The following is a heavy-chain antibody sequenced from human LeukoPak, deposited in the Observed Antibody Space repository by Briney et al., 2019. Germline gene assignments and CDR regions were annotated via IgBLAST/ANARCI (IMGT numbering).Heavy chain of an antibody. CDR1: GGTFSSTT. CDR2: IIPIFGTA. Sequence: ASVKVSCKASGGTFSSTTINWVRQAPGQGLEWMGGIIPIFGTANYAQKFQGRVTITADESTSTAYMELSSLRSEDAAVYYCARGRVQGIAARPTNYYYYGMDVWGQGTTVTASS. J-gene: IGHJ6*02. D-gene: IGHD6-6*01. V-gene: IGHV1-69*13. CDR3: ARGRVQGIAARPTNYYYYGMDV.